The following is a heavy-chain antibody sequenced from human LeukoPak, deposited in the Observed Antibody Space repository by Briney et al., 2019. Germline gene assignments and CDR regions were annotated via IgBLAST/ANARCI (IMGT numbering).Heavy chain of an antibody. D-gene: IGHD6-19*01. CDR2: IYHSGST. J-gene: IGHJ4*02. Sequence: SETLSLTCAVSGGSISSGGYYWSWIRQPPGKGLEWIGYIYHSGSTYYNPSLKSRVTISVDRSKNQFSLKLSSVTAADTAVYYCARDPAGYSSGWPYFDYWGQGTLVTVSS. CDR3: ARDPAGYSSGWPYFDY. V-gene: IGHV4-30-2*01. CDR1: GGSISSGGYY.